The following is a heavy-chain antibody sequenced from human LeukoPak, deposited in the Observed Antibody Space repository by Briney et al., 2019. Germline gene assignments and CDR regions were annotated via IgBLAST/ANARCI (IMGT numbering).Heavy chain of an antibody. Sequence: ASVKVSCKASGYTFTGSYMDWVRQAPGQGLEWMGRINPNSGGTDYAQKFQGRVTMTRDTSINTAYMELSRLRSDDTAVYYCARDRAMDYWGQGTLVTVSS. V-gene: IGHV1-2*06. CDR1: GYTFTGSY. CDR3: ARDRAMDY. CDR2: INPNSGGT. J-gene: IGHJ4*02.